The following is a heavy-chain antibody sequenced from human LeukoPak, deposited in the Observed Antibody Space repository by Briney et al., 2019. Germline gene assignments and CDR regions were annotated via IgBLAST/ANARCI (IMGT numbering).Heavy chain of an antibody. J-gene: IGHJ3*01. CDR3: GMSGDRVPLQDDVFDV. V-gene: IGHV5-51*01. D-gene: IGHD1-26*01. CDR2: IYPGDSGP. Sequence: GESLKISCKVSGYSFTSYCIGWVRQMPGKGLEWMGIIYPGDSGPTYSPSFQGQVTISVDKSINTAYLQWSSLQASDTAMYYWGMSGDRVPLQDDVFDVWGQETMVTVST. CDR1: GYSFTSYC.